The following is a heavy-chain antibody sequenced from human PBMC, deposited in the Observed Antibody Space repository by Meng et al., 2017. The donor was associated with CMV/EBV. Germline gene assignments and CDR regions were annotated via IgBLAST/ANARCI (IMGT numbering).Heavy chain of an antibody. CDR1: GFTLSSYA. Sequence: ASGFTLSSYAMSWVRQAPGKGLEWVSVISSSGGTTYYADSVKGRFTISRDNSKNTLYVQMNSLRAEDTAVYFCAKVTRPAPTYHLDYWGQGTLVTVSS. CDR3: AKVTRPAPTYHLDY. J-gene: IGHJ4*02. CDR2: ISSSGGTT. D-gene: IGHD2-2*01. V-gene: IGHV3-23*01.